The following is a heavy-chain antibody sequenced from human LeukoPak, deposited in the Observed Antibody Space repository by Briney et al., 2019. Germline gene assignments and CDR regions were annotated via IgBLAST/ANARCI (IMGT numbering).Heavy chain of an antibody. J-gene: IGHJ4*02. V-gene: IGHV1-2*02. Sequence: ASVKVSCKDSGYTFTGYYMHWVRQAPGQGLEWMGWINPNSGGTNYAQKFQGRVTMTRDTSISTAYMELSSLRSEDTAVYYCATGTYSNYAYWGQGTLVTVSS. D-gene: IGHD4-11*01. CDR2: INPNSGGT. CDR1: GYTFTGYY. CDR3: ATGTYSNYAY.